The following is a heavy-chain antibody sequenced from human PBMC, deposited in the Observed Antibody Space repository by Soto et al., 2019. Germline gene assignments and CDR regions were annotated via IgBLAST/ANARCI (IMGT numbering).Heavy chain of an antibody. V-gene: IGHV1-18*01. CDR1: GYTFTTYA. J-gene: IGHJ5*02. CDR3: ARDIMVRGVSSNNWFDP. CDR2: VNPSNGNT. D-gene: IGHD3-10*01. Sequence: ASVKVSCKASGYTFTTYAVSWVRQASGQGLEWMGWVNPSNGNTGCAQKFQGRVTMTTDTSTSTAYMELRSLRSDDTAVYYCARDIMVRGVSSNNWFDPWGQGTLVTVSS.